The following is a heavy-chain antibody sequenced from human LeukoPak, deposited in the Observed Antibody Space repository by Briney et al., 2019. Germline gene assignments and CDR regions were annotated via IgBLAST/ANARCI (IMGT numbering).Heavy chain of an antibody. CDR1: GGSISSYY. CDR3: ARGLGAPRADY. D-gene: IGHD1-26*01. J-gene: IGHJ4*02. V-gene: IGHV4-59*12. Sequence: SETLSLTCTVSGGSISSYYWSWIRQPPGKGLEWIGYIYHSGSTYYNPSLKSRVTISVDRSKNQFSLKLSSVTAADTAVYYCARGLGAPRADYWGQGTLVTVSS. CDR2: IYHSGST.